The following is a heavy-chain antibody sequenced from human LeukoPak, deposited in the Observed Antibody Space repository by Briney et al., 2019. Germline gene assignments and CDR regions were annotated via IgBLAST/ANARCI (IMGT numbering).Heavy chain of an antibody. Sequence: GGSLRLSCAASGFAFSYYWMNWVRQAPGKGLEWVANIKQDGSEKSYVDSVKGRFTISRDNAKNTLYLQMTTLRAEDTAVYFCARHTSDWYKEGANWGQGTPATVSS. CDR2: IKQDGSEK. J-gene: IGHJ4*02. D-gene: IGHD6-19*01. V-gene: IGHV3-7*01. CDR3: ARHTSDWYKEGAN. CDR1: GFAFSYYW.